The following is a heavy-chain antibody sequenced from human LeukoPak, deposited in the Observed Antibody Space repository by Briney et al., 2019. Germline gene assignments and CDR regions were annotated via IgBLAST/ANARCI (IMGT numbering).Heavy chain of an antibody. J-gene: IGHJ4*02. D-gene: IGHD3-10*01. V-gene: IGHV3-23*01. CDR3: ARVQWFGESPGDY. CDR2: ISGSGGTT. CDR1: GFSFSSYA. Sequence: GGSLRLSCEASGFSFSSYATSWVRQAPGKGLEWVSGISGSGGTTYYAGSVKGRFTISRDISKNTLYLQMNSLRAEDTAVYYCARVQWFGESPGDYWGQGTLVTVSS.